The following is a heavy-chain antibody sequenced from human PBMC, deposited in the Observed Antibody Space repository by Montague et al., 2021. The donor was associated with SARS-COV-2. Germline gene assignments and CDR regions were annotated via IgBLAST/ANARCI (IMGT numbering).Heavy chain of an antibody. Sequence: SETLSLTCSVSGGSISSSSYFWGWIRQPPGKGLEWIGSIYYSGSTNYNPSLKSRVTISVDTSKNQFSLNLSSVTAADTAVYYCARHVSGSLTHFHHWGQGSLVTVSS. CDR1: GGSISSSSYF. J-gene: IGHJ1*01. CDR2: IYYSGST. D-gene: IGHD1-26*01. CDR3: ARHVSGSLTHFHH. V-gene: IGHV4-61*05.